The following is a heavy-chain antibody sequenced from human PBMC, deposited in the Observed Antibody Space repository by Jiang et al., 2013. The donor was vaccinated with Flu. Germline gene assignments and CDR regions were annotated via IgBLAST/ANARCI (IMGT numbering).Heavy chain of an antibody. Sequence: GPGLVKPSQTLSLTCTVSGGSISSGSYYWSWIRQPAGKGLEWIGRIYTSGSTNYNPSLKSRVTISVDTSKNQFSLKLSSVTAADTAVYYCAREGARAYYGSGSYHGGYYFDYWGQGTLVTVSS. CDR3: AREGARAYYGSGSYHGGYYFDY. CDR2: IYTSGST. D-gene: IGHD3-10*01. CDR1: GGSISSGSYY. J-gene: IGHJ4*02. V-gene: IGHV4-61*02.